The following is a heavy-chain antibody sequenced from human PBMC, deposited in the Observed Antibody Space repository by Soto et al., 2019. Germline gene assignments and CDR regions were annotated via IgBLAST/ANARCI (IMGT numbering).Heavy chain of an antibody. J-gene: IGHJ4*02. D-gene: IGHD3-10*01. V-gene: IGHV1-69*13. CDR1: GGTFSSYA. CDR3: ARGAGITSQNLATYNFDY. Sequence: SVKVSCKASGGTFSSYAISWVRQAPGQGLEWMGGIIPIFGTANYAQKFQGRVTITADESTSTAYMELSSLRSEDTAVYYCARGAGITSQNLATYNFDYWGQGTLVTVSS. CDR2: IIPIFGTA.